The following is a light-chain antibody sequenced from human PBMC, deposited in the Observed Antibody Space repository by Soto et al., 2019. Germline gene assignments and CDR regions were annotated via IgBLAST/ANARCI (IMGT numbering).Light chain of an antibody. CDR2: DVH. CDR3: CSYAGSSMI. Sequence: QSALTQPRSVSGSPGQSVTISCTGTSSDVGTYNYVSWYQQHPGKAPKLFIFDVHKRPSGVPDRFSGSKSGNTASLTISGLQAEDEADYYCCSYAGSSMIFGGGTQLT. CDR1: SSDVGTYNY. V-gene: IGLV2-11*01. J-gene: IGLJ7*01.